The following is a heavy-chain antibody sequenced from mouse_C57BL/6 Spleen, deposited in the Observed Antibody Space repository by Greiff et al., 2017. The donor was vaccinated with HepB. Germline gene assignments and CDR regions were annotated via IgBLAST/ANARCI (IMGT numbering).Heavy chain of an antibody. V-gene: IGHV1-82*01. Sequence: QVQLQQSGPELVKPGASVKISCKASGYAFSSSWMNWVKQRPGKGLEWIGRIYPGDGDTNYNGKFKGKATLTADKSSSTAYMQLSSLTAEDSAVYFCARGLIYDGYYDYFDYWGQGTTLTVSS. CDR3: ARGLIYDGYYDYFDY. D-gene: IGHD2-3*01. CDR1: GYAFSSSW. J-gene: IGHJ2*01. CDR2: IYPGDGDT.